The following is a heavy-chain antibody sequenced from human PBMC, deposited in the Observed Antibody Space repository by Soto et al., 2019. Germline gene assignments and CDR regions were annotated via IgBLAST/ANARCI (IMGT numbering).Heavy chain of an antibody. Sequence: AASVKVSCKACGYTLCKNDISWVRQATGQGLEWMGWMNPNSGNTGYAQKFQGRVSMTRNTSITTAYLELSSLRSDDTAIYYCARMATSGTLNWFDPWGQGTLVTVSS. V-gene: IGHV1-8*01. CDR3: ARMATSGTLNWFDP. CDR1: GYTLCKND. CDR2: MNPNSGNT. J-gene: IGHJ5*02.